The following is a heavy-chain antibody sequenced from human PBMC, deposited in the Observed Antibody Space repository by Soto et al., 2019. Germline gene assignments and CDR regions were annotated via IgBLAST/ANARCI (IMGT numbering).Heavy chain of an antibody. J-gene: IGHJ4*02. CDR3: ASRDVRYVDWLLDY. Sequence: QVQLVQSGAEVKKPGASVKVSCKASGYTFTSYYMHWVRQAPGQGLEWMGIINPSGGSTSYAQKFHSSVTMTRDTSTSTVYMELISLKSEDTAVYYCASRDVRYVDWLLDYWGQGTLVTVSS. V-gene: IGHV1-46*03. CDR1: GYTFTSYY. D-gene: IGHD3-9*01. CDR2: INPSGGST.